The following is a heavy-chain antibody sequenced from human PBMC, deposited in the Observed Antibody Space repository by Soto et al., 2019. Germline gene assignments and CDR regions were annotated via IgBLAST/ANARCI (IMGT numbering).Heavy chain of an antibody. J-gene: IGHJ6*02. CDR2: IYYSGST. Sequence: SETLSLTCTVSGGSISSVGYYWSCIRQHPGKGLEWIGYIYYSGSTYYNPSLKSRVTISVDTSKNQFSLKLSSVTAADTAVYYCARGAYNWNSYYYYGMDVWGQGTTVTVSS. D-gene: IGHD1-7*01. V-gene: IGHV4-31*03. CDR3: ARGAYNWNSYYYYGMDV. CDR1: GGSISSVGYY.